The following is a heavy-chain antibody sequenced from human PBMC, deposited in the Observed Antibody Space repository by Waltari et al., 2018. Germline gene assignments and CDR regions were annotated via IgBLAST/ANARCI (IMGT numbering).Heavy chain of an antibody. J-gene: IGHJ2*01. CDR2: IYTSGST. CDR3: ARVGYSSSWYLGYFDL. V-gene: IGHV4-61*02. Sequence: QVQLQESGPGLVKPSQTLSLTCTVSGGSISSGSYYWSWIRQPAGKGLEWIGRIYTSGSTNYNPSLKSRVTISVDTSKNQFSRKLSSVTAADTAVYYCARVGYSSSWYLGYFDLWGRGTLVTVSS. CDR1: GGSISSGSYY. D-gene: IGHD6-13*01.